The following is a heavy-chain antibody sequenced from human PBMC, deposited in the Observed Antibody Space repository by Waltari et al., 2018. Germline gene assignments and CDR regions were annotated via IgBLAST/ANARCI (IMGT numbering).Heavy chain of an antibody. CDR3: AKPYCSSTSCYWYFQH. Sequence: EVQLVESGGGLVQPGRSLRLSCAASGFTFDDYAMPWVRQAPGKGLEWVSGISWNSGSIGYADSGKGRFTISRDNAKNSLYLQMNSLRAEDTALYYCAKPYCSSTSCYWYFQHWGQGTLVTVSS. D-gene: IGHD2-2*01. V-gene: IGHV3-9*01. J-gene: IGHJ1*01. CDR2: ISWNSGSI. CDR1: GFTFDDYA.